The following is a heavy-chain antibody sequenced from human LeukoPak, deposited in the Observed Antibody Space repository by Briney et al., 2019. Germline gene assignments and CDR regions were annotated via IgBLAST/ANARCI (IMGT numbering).Heavy chain of an antibody. CDR3: ARVTYYYDSGEDNWFDP. V-gene: IGHV1-69*02. Sequence: ASVKVSCKASGGTFSNYTISWVRQAPGQGLEWMGRIIPILGIANYAQKFQGRVTITADKSTSTAYMELSSLRSEDTAVYYCARVTYYYDSGEDNWFDPWGQGTLVTVSS. D-gene: IGHD3-22*01. J-gene: IGHJ5*02. CDR1: GGTFSNYT. CDR2: IIPILGIA.